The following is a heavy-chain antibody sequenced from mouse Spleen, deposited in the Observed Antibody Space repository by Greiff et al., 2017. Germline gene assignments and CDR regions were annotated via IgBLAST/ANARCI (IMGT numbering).Heavy chain of an antibody. V-gene: IGHV5-9-3*01. CDR2: ISSGGSYT. D-gene: IGHD2-2*01. Sequence: EVHLVESGGDLVKPGGSLKLSCAASGFTFSSYAMSWVRQTPEKRLEWVATISSGGSYTYYPDSVKGRFTISRDNAKNTLYLQMSSLRSEDTAMYYCARMVTTRVAMDYWGQGTSVTVSS. CDR1: GFTFSSYA. J-gene: IGHJ4*01. CDR3: ARMVTTRVAMDY.